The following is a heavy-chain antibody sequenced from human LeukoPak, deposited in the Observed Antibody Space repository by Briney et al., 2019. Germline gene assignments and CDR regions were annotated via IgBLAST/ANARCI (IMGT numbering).Heavy chain of an antibody. CDR2: IKQDGSEK. CDR1: GFTFSSYW. Sequence: PGGSLRLSCAASGFTFSSYWMSWVRQAPGKGLEWVANIKQDGSEKYYVDSVKGRFTISRDNAKNSLYLQMNSLRAEDTAVYYCARDFKITMIVVVPDAFDIWGQGTMVTVSS. CDR3: ARDFKITMIVVVPDAFDI. J-gene: IGHJ3*02. V-gene: IGHV3-7*01. D-gene: IGHD3-22*01.